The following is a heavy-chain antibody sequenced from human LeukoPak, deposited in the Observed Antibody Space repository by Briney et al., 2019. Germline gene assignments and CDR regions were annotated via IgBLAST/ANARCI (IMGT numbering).Heavy chain of an antibody. CDR2: INSDGSST. CDR1: GFTFSNYW. V-gene: IGHV3-74*01. CDR3: ARARNDYDSNGFSFLDY. Sequence: PGGSLRLSCAASGFTFSNYWMHWVRQTPGQGLVWVSRINSDGSSTTYADSVKGRFTISRDNSKNTLYLQMNSLRAEDTALYYCARARNDYDSNGFSFLDYWGQGTLVTVSS. D-gene: IGHD3-22*01. J-gene: IGHJ4*02.